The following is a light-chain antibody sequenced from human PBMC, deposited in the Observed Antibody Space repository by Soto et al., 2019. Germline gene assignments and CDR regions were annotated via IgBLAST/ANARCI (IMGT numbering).Light chain of an antibody. V-gene: IGLV1-51*01. J-gene: IGLJ2*01. CDR1: SSNVGKNF. CDR2: DNQ. CDR3: GTWDSSLTIGVI. Sequence: QSVLTQPPSVSAAPGQKVTISCSGSSSNVGKNFVSWYQHVPGKAPKLLIYDNQKRPSGIPDRFSASKSGTSATLDITRLHTGDEADYYCGTWDSSLTIGVIFGGGTQLTVL.